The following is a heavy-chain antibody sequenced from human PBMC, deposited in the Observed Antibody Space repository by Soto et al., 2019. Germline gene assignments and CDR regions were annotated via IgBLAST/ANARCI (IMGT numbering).Heavy chain of an antibody. J-gene: IGHJ4*02. Sequence: PSETLSLTCAVYGGSFSGYYWSWIRQPPGKGLEWTGEINHSGSTNYNPSLKRRVTISVDTSKNQFSLKLSSVTAADTAVYYCESCLDVAGCYFDYWGPGALVNVSS. V-gene: IGHV4-34*01. CDR3: ESCLDVAGCYFDY. CDR1: GGSFSGYY. D-gene: IGHD6-19*01. CDR2: INHSGST.